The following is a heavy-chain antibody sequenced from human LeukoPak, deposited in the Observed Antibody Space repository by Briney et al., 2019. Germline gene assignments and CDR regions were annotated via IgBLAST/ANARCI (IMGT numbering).Heavy chain of an antibody. CDR3: AKDRCSNGIGCYYYYMDV. V-gene: IGHV3-30*02. J-gene: IGHJ6*03. D-gene: IGHD2-8*01. Sequence: GGSLRLSCEASGFTFGTYAMGWVRQAPGKGLEWVAYIQYDGSNEQYADSVKGRFSISRDSSKNILYLQMNSLRAEDTAVYYCAKDRCSNGIGCYYYYMDVWGKGTTVTISS. CDR2: IQYDGSNE. CDR1: GFTFGTYA.